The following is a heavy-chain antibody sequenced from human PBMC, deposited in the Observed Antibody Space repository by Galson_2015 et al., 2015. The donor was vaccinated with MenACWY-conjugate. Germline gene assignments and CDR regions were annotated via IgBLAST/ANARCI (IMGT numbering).Heavy chain of an antibody. Sequence: QSGAEVKKPGESLKISCKGSGYNFITYWIGWVRQMPGKGLEWMGIIYPGDSDTTYSPSFQGQVTISVDKSINTAYLQWSSLKASDTAMYYCAKRDGSWPDTFDFWGQGTMVTVSS. J-gene: IGHJ3*01. V-gene: IGHV5-51*01. D-gene: IGHD6-13*01. CDR3: AKRDGSWPDTFDF. CDR1: GYNFITYW. CDR2: IYPGDSDT.